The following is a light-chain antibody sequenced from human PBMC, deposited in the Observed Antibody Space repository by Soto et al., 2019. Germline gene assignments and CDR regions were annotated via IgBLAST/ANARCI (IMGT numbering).Light chain of an antibody. V-gene: IGLV2-11*01. CDR3: SSHAGSSVV. Sequence: QSALTQPRSVSGSPGQSVTISCTGTSXDVGGYNYVSWYQQHPGKAPKLMIYDVTTRPSGVPDRFSGSKSGNTASLTISGLQAEDEADYYCSSHAGSSVVFGTGTKLTVL. CDR2: DVT. J-gene: IGLJ1*01. CDR1: SXDVGGYNY.